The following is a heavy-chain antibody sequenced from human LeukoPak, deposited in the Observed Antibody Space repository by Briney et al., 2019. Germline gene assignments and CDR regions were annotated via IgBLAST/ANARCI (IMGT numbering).Heavy chain of an antibody. V-gene: IGHV4-61*02. J-gene: IGHJ4*02. CDR2: IYTSGST. Sequence: SETLSLTCTVSGGSISSGSYYWSWIRQPAGKGLEWIGRIYTSGSTNYNPSLKSRVTISVDTSKNQFSLKLSSVTAADTAVYYCARDRYYYDSSGSPFDYWGQGTLVTVSS. CDR1: GGSISSGSYY. CDR3: ARDRYYYDSSGSPFDY. D-gene: IGHD3-22*01.